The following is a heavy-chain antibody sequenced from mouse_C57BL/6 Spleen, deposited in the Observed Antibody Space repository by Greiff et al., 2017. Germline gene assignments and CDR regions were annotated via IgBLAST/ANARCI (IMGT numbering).Heavy chain of an antibody. Sequence: DVKLVESGGGLVKPGGSLKLSCAASGFTFSDYGMHWVRQAPEKGLEWVAYISSGSSTIYYADTVKGRFTISRDTAKNALFLQMTSLMSANTAMYYCAMPNWYYFDYWGQGTTLTVSS. CDR1: GFTFSDYG. D-gene: IGHD4-1*01. CDR2: ISSGSSTI. J-gene: IGHJ2*01. V-gene: IGHV5-17*01. CDR3: AMPNWYYFDY.